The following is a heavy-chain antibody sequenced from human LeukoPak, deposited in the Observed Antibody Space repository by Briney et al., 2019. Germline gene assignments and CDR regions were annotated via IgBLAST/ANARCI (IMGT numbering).Heavy chain of an antibody. D-gene: IGHD6-13*01. CDR3: ARVRSWTYFDY. J-gene: IGHJ4*02. CDR2: INPNSGGT. CDR1: GYTFTSYY. Sequence: ASEKVSCKASGYTFTSYYMHWVRQAPGQGLEWMGWINPNSGGTNYAQKFQGRVTMTRDTSISTAYMELSRLRSDDTAVYYCARVRSWTYFDYWGQGTLVTVSS. V-gene: IGHV1-2*02.